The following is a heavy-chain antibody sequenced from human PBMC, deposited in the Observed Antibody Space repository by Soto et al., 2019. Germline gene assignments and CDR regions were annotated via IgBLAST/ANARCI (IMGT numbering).Heavy chain of an antibody. Sequence: VKVSCKASGYTLTSYGRSWVRQATGQGLEWMGWISTYNGNTNYAQRLQGRVTMTTDTSTSTGHLELRSLRPDDPAVHYSGGAIYSPSLKSRVIMSVDTSKKQISLTLNSVTAADTAVYYCASGRPSTDCSSGVCYPVAGYFYMDFWGKGTVVTVSS. CDR3: GGAIYSPSLKSRVIMSVDTSKKQISLTLNSVTAADTAVYYCASGRPSTDCSSGVCYPVAGYFYMDF. CDR1: GYTLTSYG. V-gene: IGHV1-18*01. D-gene: IGHD2-21*01. CDR2: ISTYNGNT. J-gene: IGHJ6*03.